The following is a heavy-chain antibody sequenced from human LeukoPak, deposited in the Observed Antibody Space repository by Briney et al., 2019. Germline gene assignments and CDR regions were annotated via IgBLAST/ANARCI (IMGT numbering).Heavy chain of an antibody. J-gene: IGHJ4*02. CDR2: IKQDGSEK. CDR1: GFTFSSYW. Sequence: PGGSLRLSCAASGFTFSSYWMSWVRQAPGKGPEWVANIKQDGSEKYYVDSVKGRFTISRDNAKNSLYLQMNSLRAEDTAVYYCARDSEGGYDYDPFFDYWGQGTLVTVSS. D-gene: IGHD5-12*01. CDR3: ARDSEGGYDYDPFFDY. V-gene: IGHV3-7*01.